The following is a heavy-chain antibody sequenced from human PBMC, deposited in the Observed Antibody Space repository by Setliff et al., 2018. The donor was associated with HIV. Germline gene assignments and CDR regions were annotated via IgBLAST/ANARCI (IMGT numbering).Heavy chain of an antibody. CDR2: IIPIFGTA. D-gene: IGHD2-15*01. CDR1: GGTFSSYA. J-gene: IGHJ6*02. V-gene: IGHV1-69*05. Sequence: GPSVKVSCKASGGTFSSYAISWVRQAPGQGLEWMGGIIPIFGTANYAQKFQGRVTITTDESTSTAYMELSSLRSEDTAVYYCARSWPLDIVVVVAATLDYYGMDVWGQGTTVTVSS. CDR3: ARSWPLDIVVVVAATLDYYGMDV.